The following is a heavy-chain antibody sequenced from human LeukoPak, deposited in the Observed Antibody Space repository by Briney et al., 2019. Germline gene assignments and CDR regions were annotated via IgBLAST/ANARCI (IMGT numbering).Heavy chain of an antibody. CDR2: IYYSGST. V-gene: IGHV4-61*01. J-gene: IGHJ5*02. Sequence: PSETLSLTCTVSGGSISSSSYYWSWIRQPPGKGLEWIGYIYYSGSTNYNPSLKSRVTISVDTSKNQFSLKLSSVTAADTAVYYCAREYSYGGENWFDPWGQGTLVTVSS. D-gene: IGHD5-18*01. CDR1: GGSISSSSYY. CDR3: AREYSYGGENWFDP.